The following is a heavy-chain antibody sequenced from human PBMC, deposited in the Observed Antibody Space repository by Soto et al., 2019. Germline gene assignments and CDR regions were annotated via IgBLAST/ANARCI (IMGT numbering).Heavy chain of an antibody. CDR3: ASDRAVAGPGVFDY. CDR2: ISYDGSNK. D-gene: IGHD6-19*01. J-gene: IGHJ4*02. V-gene: IGHV3-30-3*01. Sequence: QVQLVESGGGVVQPGRSLRLSCAASGFTFSSYAMHWVRQAPGKGLEWVAVISYDGSNKYYADSVKGRFTISRDNSKNTLYLQMNSLRAEDTAVYYCASDRAVAGPGVFDYWGQGTLVTVSS. CDR1: GFTFSSYA.